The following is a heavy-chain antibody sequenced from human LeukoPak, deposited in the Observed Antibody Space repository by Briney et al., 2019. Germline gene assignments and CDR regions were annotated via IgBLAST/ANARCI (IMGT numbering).Heavy chain of an antibody. V-gene: IGHV3-48*04. J-gene: IGHJ4*02. CDR2: ISSSSSTI. D-gene: IGHD1-26*01. CDR1: GFTFSSYS. CDR3: ARELAYSGSYYTN. Sequence: GGSLRLSCAASGFTFSSYSMNWVRQAPGKGLEWVSYISSSSSTIYYADSVKGRFTISRDNAKNSLYLQMNSLRAEDTAVYYCARELAYSGSYYTNWGQGTLVTVSS.